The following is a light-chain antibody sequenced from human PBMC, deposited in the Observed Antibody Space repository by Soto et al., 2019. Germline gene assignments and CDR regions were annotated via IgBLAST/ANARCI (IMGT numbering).Light chain of an antibody. Sequence: EFVLTQSPGTLSLSPVERATLSCRASQTVRNNYLAWYQQKPGQAPRLLIYGASTRATGIPARFSGSGSGTEFTLTISSLQSEDFEVYYCQQYNNWPITFGQGTRLEIK. CDR1: QTVRNN. J-gene: IGKJ5*01. V-gene: IGKV3-15*01. CDR3: QQYNNWPIT. CDR2: GAS.